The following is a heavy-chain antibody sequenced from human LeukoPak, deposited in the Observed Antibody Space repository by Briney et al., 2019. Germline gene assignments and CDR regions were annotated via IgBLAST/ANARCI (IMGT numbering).Heavy chain of an antibody. CDR1: GFSLSTSGVG. CDR3: AHSYFDTSGYYVDY. V-gene: IGHV2-5*02. Sequence: ESGPTLVKPTQTLTLTCTFSGFSLSTSGVGVGWIRQPPGKALKWLALIYWDADKRYSPSLKSRLTITKYTSKNQVVLTMTNMDPVDTATYYCAHSYFDTSGYYVDYWGQGTLVTVSS. J-gene: IGHJ4*02. D-gene: IGHD3-22*01. CDR2: IYWDADK.